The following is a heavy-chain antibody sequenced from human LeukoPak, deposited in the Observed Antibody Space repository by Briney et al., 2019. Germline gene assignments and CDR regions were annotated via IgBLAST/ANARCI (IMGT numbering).Heavy chain of an antibody. Sequence: GGSLRLSCAASGFTFSSYEMNWVRQAPGKGLEWVSYISSSGSTIYYADSVKGRFTISRDNAKNSLYLQMNSLRAEDTAVYYCARDLGFRSWSYSGFSIDYWGQGTLVTVSS. CDR1: GFTFSSYE. J-gene: IGHJ4*02. D-gene: IGHD3-10*01. V-gene: IGHV3-48*03. CDR2: ISSSGSTI. CDR3: ARDLGFRSWSYSGFSIDY.